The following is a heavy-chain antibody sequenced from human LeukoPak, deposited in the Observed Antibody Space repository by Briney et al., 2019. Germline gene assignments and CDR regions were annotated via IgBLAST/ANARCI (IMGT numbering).Heavy chain of an antibody. CDR3: ARSYSSSWYEAY. J-gene: IGHJ4*02. Sequence: GGSLRLSCAASGFTFSSYSMNWVRQAPGKGLEWVSSISSSSSYIYYADSVKGRFTISRDNAKNSLYLQMNSLRAEDTAVYYCARSYSSSWYEAYWGQGTLVTVSS. D-gene: IGHD6-13*01. CDR2: ISSSSSYI. CDR1: GFTFSSYS. V-gene: IGHV3-21*01.